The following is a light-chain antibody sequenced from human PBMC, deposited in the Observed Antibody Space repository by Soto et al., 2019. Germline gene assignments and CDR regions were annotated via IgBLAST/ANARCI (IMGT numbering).Light chain of an antibody. V-gene: IGKV3-20*01. CDR2: GAS. CDR1: QSVSSY. CDR3: QQYGSSEII. J-gene: IGKJ5*01. Sequence: EIVLTQSPATLSLSPGERATLSCRASQSVSSYLAWYQQKPGQAPRLLIYGASTRATGIPARFSGSVSGTDFTLTITRLEPEDFAVFYCQQYGSSEIIFGQGTRLEIK.